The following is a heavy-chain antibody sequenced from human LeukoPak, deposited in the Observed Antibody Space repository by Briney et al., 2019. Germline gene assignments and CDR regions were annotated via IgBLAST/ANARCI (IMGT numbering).Heavy chain of an antibody. CDR1: GFTFSSWG. V-gene: IGHV3-33*06. D-gene: IGHD1-1*01. J-gene: IGHJ4*02. CDR3: AKDITTGTLALDY. CDR2: IWYDGSNK. Sequence: GGSLRLSCAASGFTFSSWGMHWVRQAPGKGLEWVAVIWYDGSNKYYADSVKGRFTISRDNSKNTLYLQMNSLRAEDTAVYYCAKDITTGTLALDYWGQGTLVTVSS.